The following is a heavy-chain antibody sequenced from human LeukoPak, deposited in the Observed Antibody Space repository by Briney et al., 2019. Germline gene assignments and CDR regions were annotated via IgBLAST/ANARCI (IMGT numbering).Heavy chain of an antibody. CDR3: AKDFRIGYSAHFDY. V-gene: IGHV3-23*01. D-gene: IGHD2-21*01. J-gene: IGHJ4*02. CDR2: IYENGGTT. CDR1: GFTFRSHA. Sequence: GGTLRLFCVGSGFTFRSHAMSWVRQAPEKGLEFVSGIYENGGTTYYADSVKGRFSISRDNSKNTLYLQMDSLRGEDTAVYYCAKDFRIGYSAHFDYWGQGALVTVSS.